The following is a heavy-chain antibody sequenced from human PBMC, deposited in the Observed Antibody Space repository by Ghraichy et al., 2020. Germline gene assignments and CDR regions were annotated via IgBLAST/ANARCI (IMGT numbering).Heavy chain of an antibody. CDR2: ISAYNGNT. J-gene: IGHJ6*02. D-gene: IGHD5-18*01. CDR1: GYTFTSYG. V-gene: IGHV1-18*01. CDR3: ARARHNSYGYYYYYGMDV. Sequence: ASVKVSCKASGYTFTSYGISWVRQAPGQGLEWMGWISAYNGNTNYAQKLQGRVTMTTDTSTSTAYMELRSLRSDDTAVYYCARARHNSYGYYYYYGMDVWGQGTTVTVSS.